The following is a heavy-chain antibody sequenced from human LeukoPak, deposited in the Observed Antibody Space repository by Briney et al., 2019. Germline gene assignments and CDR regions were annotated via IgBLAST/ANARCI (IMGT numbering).Heavy chain of an antibody. CDR2: IYYSGST. Sequence: SETLSLTCTVSGGSISSGGYYWSWIHQHPGKGLEWIGFIYYSGSTYYNPSLKSRATISIDTSKNQFSLKLSSVTAADTAVYYCARGTGGAAAADFDPWGQGTLVTVSS. CDR3: ARGTGGAAAADFDP. J-gene: IGHJ5*02. CDR1: GGSISSGGYY. D-gene: IGHD6-13*01. V-gene: IGHV4-31*03.